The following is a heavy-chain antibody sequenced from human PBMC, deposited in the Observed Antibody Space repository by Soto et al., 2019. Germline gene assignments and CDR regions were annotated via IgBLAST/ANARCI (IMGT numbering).Heavy chain of an antibody. V-gene: IGHV1-69*06. CDR3: AREGTWCRGGCCDFYWFDP. J-gene: IGHJ5*02. Sequence: ASVKVSCKAFGGTFSRYTISWVRQAPGQGLEWMGGIIPIFGTPNYAQKFQGRVTITADKSTSTSYMELSSLTSEDTAVYYCAREGTWCRGGCCDFYWFDPWGQGTLVTVSS. CDR2: IIPIFGTP. CDR1: GGTFSRYT. D-gene: IGHD2-15*01.